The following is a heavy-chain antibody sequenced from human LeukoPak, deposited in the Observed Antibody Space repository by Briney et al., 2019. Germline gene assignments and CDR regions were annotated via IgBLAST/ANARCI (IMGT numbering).Heavy chain of an antibody. D-gene: IGHD4-23*01. CDR3: AGYGGTFVGAFDI. CDR2: IVVGSGNT. Sequence: GWIVVGSGNTNYAQKFQERVTITRDMSTSTAYMELSSLRSEDTAVYYCAGYGGTFVGAFDIWGQGTMVTVSS. J-gene: IGHJ3*02. V-gene: IGHV1-58*01.